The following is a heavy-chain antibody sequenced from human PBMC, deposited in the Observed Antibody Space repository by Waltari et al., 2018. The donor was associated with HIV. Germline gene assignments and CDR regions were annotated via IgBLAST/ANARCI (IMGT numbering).Heavy chain of an antibody. CDR1: GYSISSGYS. D-gene: IGHD5-12*01. CDR3: ASLMGYQGYYFDY. CDR2: IYHSGST. J-gene: IGHJ4*02. Sequence: QVQLQESGPGLVKPSETLSLTCAVSGYSISSGYSWGWLRQPPGKGLEWIGSIYHSGSTYYNPSLKSRVTISVDTSKNQFSLKLSSVTAADTAVYYCASLMGYQGYYFDYWGQGTLVTVSS. V-gene: IGHV4-38-2*01.